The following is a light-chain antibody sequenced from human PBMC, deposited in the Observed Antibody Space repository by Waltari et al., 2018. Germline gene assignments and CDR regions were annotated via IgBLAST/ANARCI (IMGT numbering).Light chain of an antibody. V-gene: IGLV2-14*01. J-gene: IGLJ3*02. Sequence: QSALTQPASVSGSPGQSITISCTGTSSDVGDYNYVSWYQQHPGKAPKLMIYDVSQRPSGVSNRFSGSKSGNTASLTISGLQAEDEADYYCSSYTSSSTWVFGGGTKLTVL. CDR1: SSDVGDYNY. CDR2: DVS. CDR3: SSYTSSSTWV.